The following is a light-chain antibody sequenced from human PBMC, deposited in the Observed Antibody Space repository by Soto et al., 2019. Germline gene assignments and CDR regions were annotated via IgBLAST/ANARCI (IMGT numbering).Light chain of an antibody. CDR3: SSYTTSRTLV. J-gene: IGLJ1*01. Sequence: QSALTQPASVSGSPGQSITISCTGTSSDVGGYNYVSWYQQHQGKAPQLIIYEVSNRPPAVSNRFSGSKSGNTASLTISGLQTEDEADYHCSSYTTSRTLVFGTGTKVTVL. CDR1: SSDVGGYNY. V-gene: IGLV2-14*01. CDR2: EVS.